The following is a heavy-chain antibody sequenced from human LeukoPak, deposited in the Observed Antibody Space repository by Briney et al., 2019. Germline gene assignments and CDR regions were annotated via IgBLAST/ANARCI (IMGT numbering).Heavy chain of an antibody. V-gene: IGHV1-2*02. J-gene: IGHJ3*02. D-gene: IGHD3-22*01. CDR2: INPNSGGT. CDR3: VYDSSGSNAFDI. CDR1: GNTFTVYY. Sequence: ASVKVSCKASGNTFTVYYMHWVRQAPGQGPEGMGWINPNSGGTNYAQKFQGRVTMTRDTSISTAYMELSSLRSDDTAVYYCVYDSSGSNAFDIWGQGTMVTVSS.